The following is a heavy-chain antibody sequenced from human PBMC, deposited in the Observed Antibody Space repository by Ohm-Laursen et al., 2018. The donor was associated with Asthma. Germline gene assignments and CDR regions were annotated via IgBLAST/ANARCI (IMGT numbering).Heavy chain of an antibody. Sequence: SLRLSCSASGFTFSSYTMSWVRQAPGKGLEWLSIVSGLDSGAHTYYADSAKGRFTISRDNSKNTLYLQMNSLRPEDTAVYYCAREYASSWYPCFDYWGQGTLVTVSS. CDR2: VSGLDSGAHT. CDR3: AREYASSWYPCFDY. J-gene: IGHJ4*02. CDR1: GFTFSSYT. V-gene: IGHV3-23*01. D-gene: IGHD6-13*01.